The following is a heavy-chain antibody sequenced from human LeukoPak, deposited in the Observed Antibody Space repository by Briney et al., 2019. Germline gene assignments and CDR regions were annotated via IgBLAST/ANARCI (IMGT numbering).Heavy chain of an antibody. D-gene: IGHD3-3*01. CDR2: IYYSGST. CDR1: GGSISSYY. Sequence: SETLSLTCTVSGGSISSYYWSWIRLPPGKGLEWIGYIYYSGSTNYNPSLKSRVTISVDTSKNQFSLKLSSVTAADTAVYYCARGVRSYDFWSGYYYFDYWGQGTLVTVSS. J-gene: IGHJ4*02. V-gene: IGHV4-59*01. CDR3: ARGVRSYDFWSGYYYFDY.